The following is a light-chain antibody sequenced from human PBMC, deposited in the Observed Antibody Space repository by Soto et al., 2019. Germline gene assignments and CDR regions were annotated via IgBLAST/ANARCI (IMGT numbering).Light chain of an antibody. Sequence: WRQSPGTLSVSLGGSGIINSKASQSVSSSFLAWYQQKPGQAPRLLISAASSRATGIPDRFSGSGSETDFTHTISRLELEDWAAYCCRQYGSAPPTFGQGTKVDIK. V-gene: IGKV3-20*01. CDR2: AAS. J-gene: IGKJ1*01. CDR3: RQYGSAPPT. CDR1: QSVSSSF.